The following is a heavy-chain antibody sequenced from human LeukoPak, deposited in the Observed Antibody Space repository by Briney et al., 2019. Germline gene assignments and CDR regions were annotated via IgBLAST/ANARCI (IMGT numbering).Heavy chain of an antibody. Sequence: GGSLRLSCAASGFTFSSYGMHWDRQAPGKGLEWVAVIWYDGSNKYYADSVKGRFTISRDNSKNTLYLQMNSLRAEDTAVYYCAKFPSAAGGFGDDYWGQGTLVTVSS. CDR1: GFTFSSYG. V-gene: IGHV3-33*06. CDR2: IWYDGSNK. CDR3: AKFPSAAGGFGDDY. D-gene: IGHD3-10*01. J-gene: IGHJ4*02.